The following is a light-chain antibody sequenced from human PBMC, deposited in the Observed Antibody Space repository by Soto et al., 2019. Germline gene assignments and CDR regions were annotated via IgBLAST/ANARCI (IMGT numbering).Light chain of an antibody. CDR3: QHYGSSPPLT. J-gene: IGKJ4*01. CDR1: QSVSSTF. Sequence: EFVLTQSPGTLSLSPGERATLSCRASQSVSSTFLAWYQQKPGQAPRLLIYGASTRCTAIPDRFSGSGSGTDFTLTISRLEPEDFAVYYCQHYGSSPPLTFGGGTKVEIK. V-gene: IGKV3-20*01. CDR2: GAS.